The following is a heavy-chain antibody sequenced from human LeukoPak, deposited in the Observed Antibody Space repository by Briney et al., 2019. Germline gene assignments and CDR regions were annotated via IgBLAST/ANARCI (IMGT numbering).Heavy chain of an antibody. CDR2: ISSSSSYI. CDR1: GFTFSSYS. V-gene: IGHV3-21*01. J-gene: IGHJ4*02. D-gene: IGHD6-19*01. CDR3: ARATVAGTDY. Sequence: GGSLRLSCAASGFTFSSYSMNWVRQAPGKGLEWVLSISSSSSYIYYADSVKGRFTISRDNAKNSLYLQMNSLTAEDTAVYYCARATVAGTDYWGQGTLVTVSS.